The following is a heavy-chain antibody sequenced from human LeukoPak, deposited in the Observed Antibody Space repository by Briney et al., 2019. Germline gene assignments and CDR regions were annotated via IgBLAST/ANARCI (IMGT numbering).Heavy chain of an antibody. Sequence: PGGSLRLSCAASGFTFDDYAMHWVRQAPGKGLEWVSSINWNGGGTGYAESVKGRFTVSRDNARNSLYLQMSSLRAEDTALYYCARATVNSISSYDYWGQGTLVTVSS. CDR2: INWNGGGT. J-gene: IGHJ4*02. CDR3: ARATVNSISSYDY. V-gene: IGHV3-20*04. CDR1: GFTFDDYA. D-gene: IGHD2-2*01.